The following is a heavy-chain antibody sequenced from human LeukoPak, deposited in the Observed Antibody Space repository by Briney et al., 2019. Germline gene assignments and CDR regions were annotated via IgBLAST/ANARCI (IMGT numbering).Heavy chain of an antibody. J-gene: IGHJ6*02. V-gene: IGHV4-59*01. D-gene: IGHD3-22*01. CDR2: IYYSGST. CDR1: GASISSYY. CDR3: ARAHYDSSGNYYGMDV. Sequence: PSETLSLTCTVSGASISSYYWSWIRQPPGKGLEWIGYIYYSGSTNYNPSLKSRVTISVDTSKNQFSLKLSSVTAADTAVYYCARAHYDSSGNYYGMDVWGQGTTVTVSS.